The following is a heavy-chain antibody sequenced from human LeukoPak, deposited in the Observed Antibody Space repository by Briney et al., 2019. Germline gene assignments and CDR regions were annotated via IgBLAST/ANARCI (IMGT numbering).Heavy chain of an antibody. CDR3: AREYGYGAFDI. V-gene: IGHV3-48*01. Sequence: GGSLRLSCAASGFTFSSYSMNWVRQAPGKGLEWVSYISSSSSTIYYADSVKGRFTISRDNAKNSLYLQMNSLRAEDTAVYYCAREYGYGAFDIWGQGTMVTVSS. J-gene: IGHJ3*02. CDR2: ISSSSSTI. D-gene: IGHD5-18*01. CDR1: GFTFSSYS.